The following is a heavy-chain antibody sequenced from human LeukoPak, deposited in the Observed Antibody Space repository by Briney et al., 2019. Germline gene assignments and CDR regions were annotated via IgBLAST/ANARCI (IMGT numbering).Heavy chain of an antibody. Sequence: GGSLRLSCAASGFTFSSYWMGWDRQAPGKGLEWVANIKQDGSEKYYVDSVKGRFTISRDNAKNSLYLQMNSLRAEDTAVYYCARAVGYSNYYYYYGMDVWGQGTTVTVSS. D-gene: IGHD4-11*01. V-gene: IGHV3-7*01. CDR3: ARAVGYSNYYYYYGMDV. CDR2: IKQDGSEK. CDR1: GFTFSSYW. J-gene: IGHJ6*02.